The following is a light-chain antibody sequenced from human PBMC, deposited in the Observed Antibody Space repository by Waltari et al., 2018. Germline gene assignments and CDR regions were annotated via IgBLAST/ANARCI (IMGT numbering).Light chain of an antibody. J-gene: IGKJ2*01. CDR3: QQYGASPPYT. CDR2: GAS. CDR1: QSVSSSY. V-gene: IGKV3-20*01. Sequence: EIVLTQSPDTLSLSPGERATLSCRASQSVSSSYLAWYQQKPGQAPRLVIYGASNRATGFPDRFSGNGSGTDFTLTINRLEPEDFAVYYCQQYGASPPYTFGQGTKLEIK.